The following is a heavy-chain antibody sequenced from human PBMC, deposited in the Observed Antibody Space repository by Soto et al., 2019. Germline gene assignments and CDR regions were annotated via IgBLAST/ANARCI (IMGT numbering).Heavy chain of an antibody. Sequence: EVQLLESGGGLVKPGGSLRLSCAASGFTFTNAWMNWVRQAPGKGLEWVGRVKSKTDGGTTGYAAPVKGRFTISRDDSKHPLYLKMNGLKTDGTAVYCWVKGSGWSWGQGTLVTVSS. V-gene: IGHV3-15*07. J-gene: IGHJ4*02. CDR3: VKGSGWS. CDR2: VKSKTDGGTT. CDR1: GFTFTNAW. D-gene: IGHD6-19*01.